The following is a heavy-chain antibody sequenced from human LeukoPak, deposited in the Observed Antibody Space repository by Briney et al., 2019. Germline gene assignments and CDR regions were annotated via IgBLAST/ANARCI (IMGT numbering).Heavy chain of an antibody. V-gene: IGHV4-39*07. J-gene: IGHJ5*02. CDR2: IYYSGST. D-gene: IGHD6-19*01. Sequence: SETLSLTCTVSGGSISSSSYYWGWIRQPPGKGLEWIGSIYYSGSTYYNPSLKSRVTISVDTSKNQFSLKLSSVTAADTAVYYCARGTYSSGQGFWFDPWGQGTLVTVSS. CDR1: GGSISSSSYY. CDR3: ARGTYSSGQGFWFDP.